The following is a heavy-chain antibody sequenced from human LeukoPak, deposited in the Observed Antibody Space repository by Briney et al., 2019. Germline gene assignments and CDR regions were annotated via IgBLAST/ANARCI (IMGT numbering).Heavy chain of an antibody. CDR2: LNWNGGST. Sequence: GGSLRLSCAASGFTFDSHGMTWVRQAPGKGLEWVSGLNWNGGSTGYADSLQGRFTISRDNAKNSLYLQMTSLRAEDTALYYCARTRSSGGYSGADYWGQGTLVTVSS. J-gene: IGHJ4*02. CDR3: ARTRSSGGYSGADY. V-gene: IGHV3-20*04. D-gene: IGHD1-26*01. CDR1: GFTFDSHG.